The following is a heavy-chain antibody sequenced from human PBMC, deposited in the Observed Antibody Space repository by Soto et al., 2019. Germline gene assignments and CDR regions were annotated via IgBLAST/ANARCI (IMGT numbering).Heavy chain of an antibody. CDR2: ISYDGSNK. J-gene: IGHJ4*02. CDR3: AKDLDPLYYAGTYFDY. CDR1: GFTFSSYG. V-gene: IGHV3-30*18. Sequence: QVQLVESGGGVVQPGRSLRLSCAASGFTFSSYGMHWVRQAPGKGLEWVAVISYDGSNKYYADSVKGRFTISRDNSKNTLYLQMHSLRAEDTAGYYCAKDLDPLYYAGTYFDYWGQGTLVTVSS. D-gene: IGHD3-22*01.